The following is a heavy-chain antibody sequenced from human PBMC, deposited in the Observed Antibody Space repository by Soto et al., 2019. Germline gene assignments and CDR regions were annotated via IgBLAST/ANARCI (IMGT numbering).Heavy chain of an antibody. CDR3: AKDREAVGATIPFDY. Sequence: GGSLRLSCAASGFTFSSYAMSWVRQAPGKGLEWVSAISGSGGSTYYADSVKGRFTISRDNSKITLYLQMNSLRAEDTAVYYCAKDREAVGATIPFDYWGQGTLVTVSS. V-gene: IGHV3-23*01. D-gene: IGHD1-26*01. CDR1: GFTFSSYA. CDR2: ISGSGGST. J-gene: IGHJ4*02.